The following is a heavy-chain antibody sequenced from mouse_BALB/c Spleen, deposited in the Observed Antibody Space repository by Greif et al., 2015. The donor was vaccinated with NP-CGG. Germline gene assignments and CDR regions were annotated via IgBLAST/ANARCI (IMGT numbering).Heavy chain of an antibody. CDR3: ARGYRYDVDY. CDR1: GYSFTSYW. D-gene: IGHD2-14*01. J-gene: IGHJ2*01. Sequence: VQLQQSGPQLVRPGASVKISCKASGYSFTSYWMHWVKQRPGQGLEWIGMIGPSDSETRLNQKFKDKATLTVDKSSSTAYMQLSSPISEDSAVYYCARGYRYDVDYWGQGTTLTVSS. CDR2: IGPSDSET. V-gene: IGHV1S127*01.